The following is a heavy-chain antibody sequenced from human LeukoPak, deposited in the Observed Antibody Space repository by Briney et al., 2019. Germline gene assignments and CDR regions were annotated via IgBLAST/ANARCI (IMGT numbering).Heavy chain of an antibody. J-gene: IGHJ3*02. CDR2: IYYSGST. V-gene: IGHV4-59*08. Sequence: ASETLSLTCTVSGGSISSYYWSWIRQPPGKGLEWIGYIYYSGSTNYNPSLKSRVTISVDTSKNQFSLKLSSVTAADTAVYYCARHQVPWGMATPLVAFDIWGQGTMVTVSS. CDR1: GGSISSYY. D-gene: IGHD5-24*01. CDR3: ARHQVPWGMATPLVAFDI.